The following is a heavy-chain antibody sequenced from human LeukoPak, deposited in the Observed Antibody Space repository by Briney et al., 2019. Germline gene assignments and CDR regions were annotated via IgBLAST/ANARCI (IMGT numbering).Heavy chain of an antibody. Sequence: GGSLGLSCVGSGFTFRSHAMSWVRQAPEKGLEFVSGIYENGGTTYYADSVKGRFSISRDNSKNTLYLQMDSLRGEDTAVYYCAKDFRIGYSAHFDYWGQGALVTVSS. D-gene: IGHD2-21*01. V-gene: IGHV3-23*01. CDR2: IYENGGTT. J-gene: IGHJ4*02. CDR3: AKDFRIGYSAHFDY. CDR1: GFTFRSHA.